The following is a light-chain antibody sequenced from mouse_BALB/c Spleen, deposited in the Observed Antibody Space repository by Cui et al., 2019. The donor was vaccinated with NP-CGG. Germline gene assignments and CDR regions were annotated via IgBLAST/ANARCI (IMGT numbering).Light chain of an antibody. CDR1: TGAVTTSNY. J-gene: IGLJ1*01. V-gene: IGLV1*01. CDR3: ALWYSNHWV. CDR2: GTN. Sequence: QAVVTQESALTTSPGETVTLTCRSSTGAVTTSNYANWVQEKPDHLFTGLIGGTNNRAPGVPARFSGSLIGGKDALTITGAQTEDEAIYFCALWYSNHWVFGGGTKLTVL.